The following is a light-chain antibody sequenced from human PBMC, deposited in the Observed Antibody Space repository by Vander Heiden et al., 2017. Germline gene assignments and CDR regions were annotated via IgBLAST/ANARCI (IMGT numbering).Light chain of an antibody. J-gene: IGKJ2*01. CDR2: KAS. CDR1: QSISSW. Sequence: ASVGDRVTITCRASQSISSWLAWYQQKPGKAPKLLIYKASSLESGVPSRFSGSGSGTEFTLTISSLQPDDFATYYCQQENSYPYTFGQGTKLEIK. CDR3: QQENSYPYT. V-gene: IGKV1-5*03.